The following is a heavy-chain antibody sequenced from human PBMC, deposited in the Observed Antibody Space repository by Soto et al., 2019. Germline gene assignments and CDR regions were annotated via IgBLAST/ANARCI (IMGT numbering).Heavy chain of an antibody. J-gene: IGHJ4*02. CDR2: ISGSGGST. D-gene: IGHD6-19*01. Sequence: GGSLRLSCAASGFTFSSYAMSWVRQAPGKGLEWVSAISGSGGSTYYADSVKGRFTISRDNSKNTLYLQMNSLRAEDTAVYYCAISSGWYLGYYFDYWGQGTLVTVSS. CDR3: AISSGWYLGYYFDY. V-gene: IGHV3-23*01. CDR1: GFTFSSYA.